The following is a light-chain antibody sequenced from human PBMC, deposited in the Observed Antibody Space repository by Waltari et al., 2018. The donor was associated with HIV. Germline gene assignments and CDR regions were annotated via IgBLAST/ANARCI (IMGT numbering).Light chain of an antibody. V-gene: IGKV1-39*01. Sequence: DIQMTQSPSSLSASVGDRVTVSCRANQTISKFFNWYQHKPGKAPNLLISSASNLHGGVPSRFGGSGSGTDFALTISSLQPEDFAVYYCQQTNSAPWTFGQGTKIDIK. CDR1: QTISKF. CDR2: SAS. CDR3: QQTNSAPWT. J-gene: IGKJ1*01.